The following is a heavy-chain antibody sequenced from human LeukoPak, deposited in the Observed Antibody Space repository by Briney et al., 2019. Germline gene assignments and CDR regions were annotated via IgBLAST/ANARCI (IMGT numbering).Heavy chain of an antibody. D-gene: IGHD4-17*01. V-gene: IGHV3-23*01. CDR2: ISGSGGST. CDR1: GFTFSSYA. J-gene: IGHJ4*02. CDR3: AKGHTLRLKIAKNHFDY. Sequence: GGSLRLSCAASGFTFSSYAMSWVRQAPGKGLEWVSAISGSGGSTYYADSVRGRFTISRDNSKNTLYLQMNSLRAEDTAVYYCAKGHTLRLKIAKNHFDYWGQGTLVTVSS.